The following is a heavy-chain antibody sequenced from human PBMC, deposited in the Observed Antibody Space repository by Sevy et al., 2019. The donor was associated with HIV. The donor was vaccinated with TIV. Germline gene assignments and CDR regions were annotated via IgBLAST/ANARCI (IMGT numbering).Heavy chain of an antibody. CDR3: ARKDDSSGYFDY. J-gene: IGHJ4*02. D-gene: IGHD3-22*01. CDR2: ISGSGGSGDKT. CDR1: GFTFSRYA. V-gene: IGHV3-23*01. Sequence: GGSLRLSCAASGFTFSRYAMNWVRQAPGKGLEWVSGISGSGGSGDKTNYADSVKGRFPISRDDSKNSLYLQLNSLRSEDAAIYYCARKDDSSGYFDYWGQGTLVTVSS.